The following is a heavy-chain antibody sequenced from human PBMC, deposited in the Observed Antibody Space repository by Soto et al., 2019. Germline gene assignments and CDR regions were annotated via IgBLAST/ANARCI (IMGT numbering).Heavy chain of an antibody. CDR1: GFTFSSYA. V-gene: IGHV3-23*01. J-gene: IGHJ4*02. D-gene: IGHD6-19*01. Sequence: GGSLRLSCAASGFTFSSYAMSWVRQAPGKGLEWVSAISGSGGSTYYADSVKGRFTISRDNSKNTLYLQMNSLRAEDTAVYYCAKELLQQWLVEGYYFDYWGQGTLVTVSS. CDR3: AKELLQQWLVEGYYFDY. CDR2: ISGSGGST.